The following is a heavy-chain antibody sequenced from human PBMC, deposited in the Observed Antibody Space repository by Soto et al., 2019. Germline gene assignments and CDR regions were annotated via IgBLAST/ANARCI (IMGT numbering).Heavy chain of an antibody. J-gene: IGHJ6*02. CDR1: GFTFSDYY. CDR2: ISSSGSTI. V-gene: IGHV3-11*04. D-gene: IGHD1-1*01. Sequence: GGSLRLSCAASGFTFSDYYMSWIRQAPGKGLEWVSYISSSGSTIYYADSVKGRFTISRDNSKNTLYLQMNSLRVEDTATYYCAGALENPYFYYGLNVWGQGTTVTVSS. CDR3: AGALENPYFYYGLNV.